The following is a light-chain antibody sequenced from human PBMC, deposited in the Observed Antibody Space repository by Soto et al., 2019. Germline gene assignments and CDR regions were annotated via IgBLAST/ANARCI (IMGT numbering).Light chain of an antibody. CDR1: QSVGSN. J-gene: IGKJ4*01. V-gene: IGKV3-11*01. CDR2: DAT. Sequence: VVLTQSPATLSLSLGESATLSCRASQSVGSNLAWYQQKRGQAPRLLIYDATERATGIPARLTGSRSGTDFTLSISSLEPDDFAVYYCQQRSDRLSFGGGTVVEI. CDR3: QQRSDRLS.